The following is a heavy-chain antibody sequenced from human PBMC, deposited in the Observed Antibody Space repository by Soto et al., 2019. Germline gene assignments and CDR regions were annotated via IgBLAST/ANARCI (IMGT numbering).Heavy chain of an antibody. V-gene: IGHV3-30*18. J-gene: IGHJ6*02. Sequence: GGSMKLSCAASGVTFSSYGMHWVRQAPGKGLEWVAVISYDGSNKYYADSVKGRFTISRDNSKNTLYLQMNSLRAEDTAVYYCAKDTAMVPSYGMDVWGQGTTVTVSS. CDR2: ISYDGSNK. CDR1: GVTFSSYG. D-gene: IGHD5-18*01. CDR3: AKDTAMVPSYGMDV.